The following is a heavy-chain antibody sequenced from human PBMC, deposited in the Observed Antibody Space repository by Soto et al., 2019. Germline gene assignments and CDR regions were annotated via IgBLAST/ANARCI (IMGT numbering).Heavy chain of an antibody. Sequence: GECRKISCKGSGYSFTSYWISWVRQMPGKGLEWMGRIDPSDSYTNYSPSFQGHVTISADKSISTAYLQWSSLKASDTAMYYCARLGSSSGAYYYYYYGMDVWGQGTTVTVSS. CDR3: ARLGSSSGAYYYYYYGMDV. CDR1: GYSFTSYW. J-gene: IGHJ6*02. D-gene: IGHD6-6*01. CDR2: IDPSDSYT. V-gene: IGHV5-10-1*01.